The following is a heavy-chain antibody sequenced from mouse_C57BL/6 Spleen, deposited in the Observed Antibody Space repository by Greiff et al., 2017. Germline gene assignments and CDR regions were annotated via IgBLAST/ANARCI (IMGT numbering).Heavy chain of an antibody. CDR3: AREAYYPYAMDY. CDR2: INYDGSST. CDR1: GFTFSDYY. D-gene: IGHD2-10*01. Sequence: EVHLVESEGGLVQPGSSMKLSCTASGFTFSDYYMAWVRQVPEKGLEWVANINYDGSSTYYLDSLKSRFIFSIDNAKNILYLQMSSLKSEDTATYYCAREAYYPYAMDYWGQGTSVTVSS. V-gene: IGHV5-16*01. J-gene: IGHJ4*01.